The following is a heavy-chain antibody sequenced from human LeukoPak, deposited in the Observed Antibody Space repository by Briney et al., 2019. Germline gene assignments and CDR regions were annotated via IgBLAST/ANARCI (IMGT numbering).Heavy chain of an antibody. CDR3: ARDSNSGWEDFDY. D-gene: IGHD6-19*01. J-gene: IGHJ4*02. Sequence: GGSLRLSCATSAFTFRTYGMHWVRQAPDKGLEWVAFIRYDGSNKYYADSVKGRFTISRDNSKNTLYLQMHSLRAEDTAVYYCARDSNSGWEDFDYWGQGTLVTVSS. CDR2: IRYDGSNK. CDR1: AFTFRTYG. V-gene: IGHV3-30*02.